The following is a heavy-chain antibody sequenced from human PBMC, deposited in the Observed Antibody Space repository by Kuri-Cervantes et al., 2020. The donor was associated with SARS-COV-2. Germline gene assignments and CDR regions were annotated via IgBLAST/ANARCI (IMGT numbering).Heavy chain of an antibody. Sequence: TLSLTCTVSGGSISSGDYYWSWIRQPPGKALEWLALIYWNDDKRYSPSLKSRLTITKDTSKNQVVLTMTNMDPVDTATYYCAHRFVGYYYDSSGYGTVPHDAFDIWGQGTMVTVSS. CDR3: AHRFVGYYYDSSGYGTVPHDAFDI. V-gene: IGHV2-5*01. D-gene: IGHD3-22*01. J-gene: IGHJ3*02. CDR1: GGSISSGDYY. CDR2: IYWNDDK.